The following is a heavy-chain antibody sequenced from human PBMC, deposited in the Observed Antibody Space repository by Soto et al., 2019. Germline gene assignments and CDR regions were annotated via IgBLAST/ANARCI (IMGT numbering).Heavy chain of an antibody. CDR1: GLTLSHAW. Sequence: EVQLGESGGGFVEPGGSLRLSCVGSGLTLSHAWMTWVRQAPGKGLEWVGRIKTKVEGGTMDYAGPVKGRFSVSRDDSENTYYLHMSSLHSEDTAIYYRVADHPGVRTTCGFDYWGQGTLVTVSS. J-gene: IGHJ4*02. CDR2: IKTKVEGGTM. CDR3: VADHPGVRTTCGFDY. D-gene: IGHD1-1*01. V-gene: IGHV3-15*07.